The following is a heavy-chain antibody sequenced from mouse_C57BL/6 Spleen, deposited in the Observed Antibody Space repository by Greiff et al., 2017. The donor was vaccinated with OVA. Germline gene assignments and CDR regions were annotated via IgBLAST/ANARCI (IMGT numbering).Heavy chain of an antibody. Sequence: EVQLLQSGPELVKPGASVKISCKASGYTFTDYYMNWVKQSHGQSLEWIGEIDPNNGGTRYNQKFKGKATLTVEKSSNTAYMELRSLTSEDSAVDYGVRRSDCGSSYDDGYFDVWGTGTTVTVSS. CDR1: GYTFTDYY. CDR2: IDPNNGGT. J-gene: IGHJ1*03. D-gene: IGHD1-1*01. CDR3: VRRSDCGSSYDDGYFDV. V-gene: IGHV1-26*01.